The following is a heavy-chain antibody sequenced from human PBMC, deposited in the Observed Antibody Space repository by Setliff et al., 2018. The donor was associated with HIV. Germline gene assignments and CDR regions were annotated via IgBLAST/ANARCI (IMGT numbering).Heavy chain of an antibody. V-gene: IGHV4-4*07. CDR2: IYMTGGT. Sequence: PSETLSLTCPVSGGSVNTYYWTWIRQPAGRGLEWIGRIYMTGGTSSNPSLRGRVIMSLDTSKTQSSLTLSSVTAADTAVYYCARMKGQYRSSSGRNWFDPWGQGTLVTVSS. CDR3: ARMKGQYRSSSGRNWFDP. CDR1: GGSVNTYY. J-gene: IGHJ5*02. D-gene: IGHD6-6*01.